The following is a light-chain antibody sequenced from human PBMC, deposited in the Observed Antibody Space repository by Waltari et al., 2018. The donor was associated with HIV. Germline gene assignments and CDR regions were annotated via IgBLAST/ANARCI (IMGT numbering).Light chain of an antibody. CDR1: SGHTNYA. J-gene: IGLJ2*01. CDR2: LSTNGSH. Sequence: QVVLTQSPSASASLGASVKLTCTLSSGHTNYAIAWHQQQPEKGPRYLMRLSTNGSHTKGDWCPDRVSGSSSGAERYLTISSLQSEDEAYYYCQTWGTGIVVFGGGTKLTVL. CDR3: QTWGTGIVV. V-gene: IGLV4-69*01.